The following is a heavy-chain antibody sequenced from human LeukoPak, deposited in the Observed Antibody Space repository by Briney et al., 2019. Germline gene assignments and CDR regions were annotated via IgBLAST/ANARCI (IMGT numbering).Heavy chain of an antibody. CDR1: GGTFSSYA. CDR3: ASGETVVTPPFDY. J-gene: IGHJ4*02. D-gene: IGHD4-23*01. V-gene: IGHV1-69*05. Sequence: ASVKVSCKASGGTFSSYAISWVRQAPGQGLEWMGGIIPIFGTANYAQKFQGRVTMTRDTSTSTVYMELSSLRSEDTAVYYCASGETVVTPPFDYWGQGTLVTVSS. CDR2: IIPIFGTA.